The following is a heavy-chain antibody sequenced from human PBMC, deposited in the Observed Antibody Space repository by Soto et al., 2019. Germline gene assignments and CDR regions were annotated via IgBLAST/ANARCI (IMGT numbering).Heavy chain of an antibody. D-gene: IGHD3-9*01. CDR2: IGTAGDT. V-gene: IGHV3-13*01. CDR1: GFTFSSYD. J-gene: IGHJ4*02. Sequence: EVQLVESGGGLVQPGGSLRLSCAASGFTFSSYDMHWVRQATGKGLEWVSAIGTAGDTYYPGSVKGRFTISRENAKNSLYHQMNSLRADDTAVYYCARGNILTGYFDYWGQGTLVTVSS. CDR3: ARGNILTGYFDY.